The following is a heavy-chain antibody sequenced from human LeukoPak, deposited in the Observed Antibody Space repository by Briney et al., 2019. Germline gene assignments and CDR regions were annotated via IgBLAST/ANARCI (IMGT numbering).Heavy chain of an antibody. V-gene: IGHV5-51*01. J-gene: IGHJ4*02. CDR2: IFPDDSDT. D-gene: IGHD5-24*01. Sequence: GESLKISCKGSGYSFTSYWIGWVRQMPGKGLEWMGIIFPDDSDTIYSPSFQGQVTISADKSINTAYLQWSNLKASDSAIYYCARQESEMTTPANRYFDLWGQGTLITVSS. CDR3: ARQESEMTTPANRYFDL. CDR1: GYSFTSYW.